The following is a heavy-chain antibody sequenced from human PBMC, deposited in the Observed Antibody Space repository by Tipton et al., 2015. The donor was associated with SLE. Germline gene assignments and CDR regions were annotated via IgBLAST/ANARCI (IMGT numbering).Heavy chain of an antibody. J-gene: IGHJ4*02. CDR2: ISSSSNFI. CDR3: ARDQPVVAATPLDY. CDR1: GFTFSHYR. D-gene: IGHD2-15*01. Sequence: SLRLSCAASGFTFSHYRLAWVRQAPGKGLEWISSISSSSNFIYYADSLKGRFTISRDNSKNTLYLQMNSLRAEDTAVYYCARDQPVVAATPLDYWGQGTLVTVSS. V-gene: IGHV3-21*01.